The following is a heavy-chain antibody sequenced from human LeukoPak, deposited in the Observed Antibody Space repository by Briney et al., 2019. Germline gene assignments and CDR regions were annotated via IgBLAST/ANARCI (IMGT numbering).Heavy chain of an antibody. Sequence: GSLRLSCAVSGFAFSSYWMHWVRQAPGKGLVWVSRIDRDGSRINYADSVKGRFTISRDNGKNTLFLQMNSLRAEDAAVYYCVRGNDYGGPHYWGQGALVTVSS. CDR2: IDRDGSRI. CDR3: VRGNDYGGPHY. V-gene: IGHV3-74*01. CDR1: GFAFSSYW. J-gene: IGHJ4*02. D-gene: IGHD4-23*01.